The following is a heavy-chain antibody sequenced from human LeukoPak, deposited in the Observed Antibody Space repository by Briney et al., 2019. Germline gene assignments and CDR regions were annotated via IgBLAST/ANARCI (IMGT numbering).Heavy chain of an antibody. CDR2: IYTSGST. V-gene: IGHV4-61*02. J-gene: IGHJ4*02. CDR3: ARDGKYCSGGSCYEGIVDY. Sequence: ASQTLSLTCTVSGGSISSGSYYWSWIRQPAVKGLEWIGRIYTSGSTNYNPSLKSRVTISVDTSKNQFSLKLSSVTAADTAVYYCARDGKYCSGGSCYEGIVDYWGQGTLVTVSS. CDR1: GGSISSGSYY. D-gene: IGHD2-15*01.